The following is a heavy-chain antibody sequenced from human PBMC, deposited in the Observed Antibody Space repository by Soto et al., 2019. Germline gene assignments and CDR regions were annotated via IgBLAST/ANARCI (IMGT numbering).Heavy chain of an antibody. CDR1: GFTFSDHY. CDR2: TRNKANSYTT. V-gene: IGHV3-72*01. D-gene: IGHD5-12*01. CDR3: ARVGYSGYVGHCIVGSFYSDY. Sequence: GGSLRLSCAASGFTFSDHYMDWVRQAPGKGLEWVGRTRNKANSYTTEYAAYVKGRFTISRVDSKNSLYLKMNSLKTEDTAVYYCARVGYSGYVGHCIVGSFYSDYWGQGTLVTVSS. J-gene: IGHJ4*02.